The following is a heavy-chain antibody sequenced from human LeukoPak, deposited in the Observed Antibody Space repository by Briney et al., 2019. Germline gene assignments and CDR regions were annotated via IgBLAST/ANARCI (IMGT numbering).Heavy chain of an antibody. V-gene: IGHV5-51*01. J-gene: IGHJ5*02. D-gene: IGHD1-14*01. CDR3: VRLGNTHFDP. Sequence: GESLKISCKASGYRFLSYWIGWVRQMPGQGLEWMGVIFPGDSNARYSPSFQGQVTFSADKSITTAYLQWSYLKASDTAIYYCVRLGNTHFDPWGQGTLVTVSS. CDR1: GYRFLSYW. CDR2: IFPGDSNA.